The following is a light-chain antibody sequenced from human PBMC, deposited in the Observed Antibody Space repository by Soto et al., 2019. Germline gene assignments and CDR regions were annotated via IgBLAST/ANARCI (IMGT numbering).Light chain of an antibody. V-gene: IGKV4-1*01. CDR3: QQYYDTHST. CDR2: WAS. J-gene: IGKJ5*01. CDR1: RRLLHSSDNKNH. Sequence: DIVMIQSPDSLSVSLGERATINCKSSRRLLHSSDNKNHLAWYQHKPGQPPKLLFYWASTRESGVPDRFIGGGSGTNFTLTISSLQPDDVAVYYCQQYYDTHSTFGQGTRLESK.